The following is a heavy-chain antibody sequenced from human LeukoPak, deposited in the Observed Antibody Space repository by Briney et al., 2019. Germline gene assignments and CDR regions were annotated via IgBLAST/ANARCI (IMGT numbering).Heavy chain of an antibody. V-gene: IGHV6-1*01. CDR1: GDSVSSNSAA. CDR2: TYYRSKWYN. D-gene: IGHD2-2*01. CDR3: ARGGYCSSTSCYPPYYFDY. J-gene: IGHJ4*02. Sequence: SQTLSLTCAISGDSVSSNSAAWNWIRQSPSRGLEWLGRTYYRSKWYNDYAVSVKSRITINPDTSKNQFSLQPNSVTPEDTAVYYCARGGYCSSTSCYPPYYFDYWGQGTLVTVSS.